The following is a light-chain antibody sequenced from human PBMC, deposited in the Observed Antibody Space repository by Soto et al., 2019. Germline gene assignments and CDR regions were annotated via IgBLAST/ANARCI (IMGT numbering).Light chain of an antibody. CDR2: KAS. Sequence: DIQMTQSPSTLSGSVGDRVTITCRASQTISSWLAWYQQKPGKAPKLLIYKASTLKSGVPSRFSGSGSGTEFTLTISSLQPDDFATYYCLQHNSYPRITFGGGTKVEIK. J-gene: IGKJ4*01. V-gene: IGKV1-5*03. CDR3: LQHNSYPRIT. CDR1: QTISSW.